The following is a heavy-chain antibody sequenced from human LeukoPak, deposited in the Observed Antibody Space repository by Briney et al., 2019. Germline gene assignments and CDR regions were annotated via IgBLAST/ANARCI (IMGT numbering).Heavy chain of an antibody. V-gene: IGHV1-69*04. CDR1: GGTFSSYA. J-gene: IGHJ5*02. Sequence: SVKVSCKPSGGTFSSYAISWVRQAPGPGLEWMGSIIPTLGIANHAQKFQRRVTITPDKSTSTVYMELSSLRSEDTAVYYCARGQEAESIVVVPAANGFDPWGQGALVTVSS. CDR2: IIPTLGIA. D-gene: IGHD2-2*01. CDR3: ARGQEAESIVVVPAANGFDP.